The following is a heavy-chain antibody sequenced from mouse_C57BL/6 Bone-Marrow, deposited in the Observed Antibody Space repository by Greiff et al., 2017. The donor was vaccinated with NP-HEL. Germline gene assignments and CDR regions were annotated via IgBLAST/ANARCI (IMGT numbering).Heavy chain of an antibody. CDR1: GFNIKNTY. D-gene: IGHD1-1*01. V-gene: IGHV14-3*01. CDR2: IDPANGNT. J-gene: IGHJ2*01. Sequence: EVQLQQSVAELVRPGASVKLSCTASGFNIKNTYMHWVKQRPEQGLEWIGRIDPANGNTKYAPKFQGKATITADTSSSTAYLQLSSLTSEDTAIYYGASPRLYYGSSYVGYWGQGTTLTVSS. CDR3: ASPRLYYGSSYVGY.